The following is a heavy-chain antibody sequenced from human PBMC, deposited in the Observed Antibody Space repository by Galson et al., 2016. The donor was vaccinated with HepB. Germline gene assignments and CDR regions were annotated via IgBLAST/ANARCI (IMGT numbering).Heavy chain of an antibody. CDR3: ARHTDRIALDY. CDR1: GGSISSSGYY. Sequence: SETLSLTCTVSGGSISSSGYYWGWIRQPPGKGLEWIGSIYYSASTYYNPSVKSGVTISIDTSTNQLSLKLSSVTAADTAVYYCARHTDRIALDYWGQGTLVTVSS. J-gene: IGHJ4*02. D-gene: IGHD2-15*01. V-gene: IGHV4-39*01. CDR2: IYYSAST.